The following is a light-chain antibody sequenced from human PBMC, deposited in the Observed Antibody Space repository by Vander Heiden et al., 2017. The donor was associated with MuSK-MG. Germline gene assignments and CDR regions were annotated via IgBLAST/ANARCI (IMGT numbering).Light chain of an antibody. V-gene: IGKV1-39*01. J-gene: IGKJ1*01. CDR3: QQSYSTPWT. Sequence: IQLTQSPSSLSASVGDRVTITCRASQVVDSSLNWYQQRPGKAPKLLIFEASRLQSGVPSSCSGSGSGTEFTLTISRLRSEDFATYYCQQSYSTPWTFGQGTKVXIK. CDR1: QVVDSS. CDR2: EAS.